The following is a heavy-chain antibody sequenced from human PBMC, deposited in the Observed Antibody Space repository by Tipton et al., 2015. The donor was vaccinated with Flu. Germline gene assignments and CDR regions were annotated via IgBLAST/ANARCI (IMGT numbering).Heavy chain of an antibody. CDR2: ISWSSGSM. J-gene: IGHJ5*02. CDR3: ARGRSPFDP. Sequence: SLRLSCAASGFTFEDYAMHWVRQAPGKGLEWVSAISWSSGSMGYADSVKGRFTISRDNAKNSVYLQMNSLRAEDTAIYYCARGRSPFDPWGQGTLVAVSS. CDR1: GFTFEDYA. V-gene: IGHV3-9*01.